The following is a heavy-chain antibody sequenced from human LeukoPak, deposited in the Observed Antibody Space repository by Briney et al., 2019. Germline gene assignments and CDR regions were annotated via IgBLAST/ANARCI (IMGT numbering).Heavy chain of an antibody. CDR2: IDAGNGRT. Sequence: ASVKVSCKASGYTFRNYAMHWVRQAPGQGLEWMGWIDAGNGRTKYSQKFQDRITITRDTSANTAYMELSTLRSEDTSIYYCARGIRGESRHYHFDSWGQGALVTVSS. J-gene: IGHJ4*02. D-gene: IGHD3-16*01. V-gene: IGHV1-3*01. CDR3: ARGIRGESRHYHFDS. CDR1: GYTFRNYA.